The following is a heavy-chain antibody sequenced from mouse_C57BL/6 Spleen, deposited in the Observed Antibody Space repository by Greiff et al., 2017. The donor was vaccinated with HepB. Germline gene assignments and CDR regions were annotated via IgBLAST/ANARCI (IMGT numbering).Heavy chain of an antibody. CDR1: GYTFTDYY. V-gene: IGHV1-26*01. J-gene: IGHJ4*01. CDR3: ARWGYGSSYGAMDY. D-gene: IGHD1-1*01. CDR2: INPNNGGT. Sequence: EVQLQQSGPELVKPWASVKISCKASGYTFTDYYMNWVKQSHGKSLEWIGDINPNNGGTSYNQKFKGKATLTVDKSSSTAYMELRSLTSEDSAVYYCARWGYGSSYGAMDYWGQGTSVTVSS.